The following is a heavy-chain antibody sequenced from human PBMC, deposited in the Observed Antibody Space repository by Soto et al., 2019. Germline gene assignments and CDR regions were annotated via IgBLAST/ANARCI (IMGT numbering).Heavy chain of an antibody. CDR3: AKNVDDSSGYGMDV. CDR1: GFTFSSYG. CDR2: ISYDGSNK. D-gene: IGHD3-22*01. J-gene: IGHJ6*02. V-gene: IGHV3-30*18. Sequence: SLRLSCAASGFTFSSYGIHWFRQAPGKGLEWVAVISYDGSNKYYADSVKGRFTISRDNSKNTLYLQMNSLRAEDTAVYYCAKNVDDSSGYGMDVWGQGTTVTVS.